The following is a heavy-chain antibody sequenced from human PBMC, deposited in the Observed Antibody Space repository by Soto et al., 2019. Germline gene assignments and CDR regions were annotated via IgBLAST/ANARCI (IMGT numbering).Heavy chain of an antibody. D-gene: IGHD3-9*01. CDR2: IYSGGST. J-gene: IGHJ2*01. V-gene: IGHV3-53*04. Sequence: EVQLVESGGGLVQPGGSLRLSCAASGFTVSSNYMSWVRQAPGKGLEWVSVIYSGGSTYYADSVKGRFTISRHNSKNTLYLQMNSLSAEDTAVYYCARGRLRYFGWPDWYFDLWGRGTLVTVSS. CDR3: ARGRLRYFGWPDWYFDL. CDR1: GFTVSSNY.